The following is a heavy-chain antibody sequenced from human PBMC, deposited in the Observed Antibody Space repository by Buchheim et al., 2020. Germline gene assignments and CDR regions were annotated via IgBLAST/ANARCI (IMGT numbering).Heavy chain of an antibody. D-gene: IGHD3-3*01. Sequence: EVQLVESGGGLVQPGGSLRLYCAASGFTFSSYSMKWVRQAPGKGLEWVSYISSSSSTIYSADSVKGRFTISREHAKNSLYLQMNSLRAEDTAVYYCARGSDDFWSGYLMTYYYYGMDVWGQGTT. CDR1: GFTFSSYS. CDR2: ISSSSSTI. V-gene: IGHV3-48*04. CDR3: ARGSDDFWSGYLMTYYYYGMDV. J-gene: IGHJ6*02.